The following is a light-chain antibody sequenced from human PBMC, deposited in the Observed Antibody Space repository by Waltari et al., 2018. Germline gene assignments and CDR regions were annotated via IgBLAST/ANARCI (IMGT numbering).Light chain of an antibody. CDR2: DTS. CDR1: QSVNWY. J-gene: IGKJ4*01. Sequence: EIVLTQSPATLSLSPGERATLSCRASQSVNWYLAWYQQRPGQVPNLLIFDTSNRATGIPARFSGSGSETDFTLTISSLEPDDSAVYYCQQRRNWPLTFGGGTKVEIK. V-gene: IGKV3-11*01. CDR3: QQRRNWPLT.